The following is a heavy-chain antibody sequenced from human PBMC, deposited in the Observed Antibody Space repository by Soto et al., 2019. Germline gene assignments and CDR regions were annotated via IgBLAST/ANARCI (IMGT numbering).Heavy chain of an antibody. Sequence: EVQLVESGGGLVQPGGSLKLSCAASGFTFSGSAMHWVRQASGKGLEWVGRIRSKANSYATAYAASVKGRFTISRDDSKNTAYLQMNSLKTEDTAAYYCTRPGLDYGDYEADYWGQGTLVTVSS. CDR2: IRSKANSYAT. D-gene: IGHD4-17*01. J-gene: IGHJ4*02. V-gene: IGHV3-73*02. CDR1: GFTFSGSA. CDR3: TRPGLDYGDYEADY.